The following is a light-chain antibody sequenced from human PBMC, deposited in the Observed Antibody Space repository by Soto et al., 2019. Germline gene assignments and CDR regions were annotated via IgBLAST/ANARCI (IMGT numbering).Light chain of an antibody. J-gene: IGKJ5*01. V-gene: IGKV1-5*01. CDR3: QQYNSYSIT. CDR2: DAS. Sequence: DIQMTQSPSTLSASVGDRVTITCRASQSISSRLAWYEQKPGKAPKLLIYDASSLESGVPSRFSGSGSGTEFTLTISSLQPDDFETYYCQQYNSYSITFGQGTRLEIK. CDR1: QSISSR.